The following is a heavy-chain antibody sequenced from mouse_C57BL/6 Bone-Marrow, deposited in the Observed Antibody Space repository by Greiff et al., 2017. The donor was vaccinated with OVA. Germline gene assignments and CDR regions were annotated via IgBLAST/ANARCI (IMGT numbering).Heavy chain of an antibody. J-gene: IGHJ4*01. CDR1: GFSLTSYG. CDR3: ARNLVTPEYYAMDY. CDR2: IWSGGST. D-gene: IGHD2-2*01. Sequence: QVQLQQSGPGLVQPSQSLSITCTVSGFSLTSYGVHWVRQSPGKGLEWLGVIWSGGSTDYNAAFISRLSISKDNSKSQVFFKMNSLQADDTAIYYCARNLVTPEYYAMDYWGQGTSVTVSS. V-gene: IGHV2-2*01.